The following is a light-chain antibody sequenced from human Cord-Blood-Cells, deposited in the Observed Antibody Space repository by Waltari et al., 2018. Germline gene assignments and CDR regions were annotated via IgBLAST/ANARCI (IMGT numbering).Light chain of an antibody. Sequence: QSALTQPPSASGSPGQSVPISCTGTSRDVGGYNYVPWYQQHPGKAPKLMIYAVSKRPSGVPDRFSGSKSGNTASLTVSGLQAEDEADYYCSSYAGSNNLVFGGGTKLTVL. V-gene: IGLV2-8*01. CDR1: SRDVGGYNY. CDR3: SSYAGSNNLV. J-gene: IGLJ2*01. CDR2: AVS.